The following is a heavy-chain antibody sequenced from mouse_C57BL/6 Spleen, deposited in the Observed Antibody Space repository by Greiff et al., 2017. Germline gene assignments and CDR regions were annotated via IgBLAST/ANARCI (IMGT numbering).Heavy chain of an antibody. D-gene: IGHD2-3*01. J-gene: IGHJ3*01. CDR3: ARYGDGYFSWFAY. CDR2: IDPNSGGT. CDR1: GYTFTSYW. V-gene: IGHV1-72*01. Sequence: VQLQQPGAELVKPGASVKLSCKASGYTFTSYWMHWVKQRPGRGREWIGRIDPNSGGTKYNEKFKSKATLTVDKPSSTAYMQLSSLTSEDSAVYYCARYGDGYFSWFAYWGQGTLVTVSA.